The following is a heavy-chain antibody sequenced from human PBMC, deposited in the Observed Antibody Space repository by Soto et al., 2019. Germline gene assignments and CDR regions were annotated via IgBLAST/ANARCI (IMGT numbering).Heavy chain of an antibody. CDR2: TYYRSKWYN. D-gene: IGHD3-10*01. CDR1: GDSVSSNSAA. Sequence: PSQTLSLTCAISGDSVSSNSAAWNWIRQSPSRGLEWLGRTYYRSKWYNDYAVSVKSRITINPDTSKNQFSLQLNSVTPEDTAVYYCARVHYYGSGSYEFRVYYGMDVWGQGTTVTVSS. V-gene: IGHV6-1*01. J-gene: IGHJ6*02. CDR3: ARVHYYGSGSYEFRVYYGMDV.